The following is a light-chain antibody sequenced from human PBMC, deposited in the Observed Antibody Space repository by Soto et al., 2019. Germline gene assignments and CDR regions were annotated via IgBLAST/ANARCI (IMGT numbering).Light chain of an antibody. V-gene: IGKV3-20*01. CDR2: DAS. J-gene: IGKJ1*01. CDR3: QQYGSSPRT. CDR1: QSVSSSY. Sequence: EIVMTQSPATLSVSPGGRATLSCRASQSVSSSYLAWYQQKPGQAPRLLIYDASNRVTGIPARFSGSGSATDFTLTISSLEPEDFAVYYCQQYGSSPRTFGQGTKVDIK.